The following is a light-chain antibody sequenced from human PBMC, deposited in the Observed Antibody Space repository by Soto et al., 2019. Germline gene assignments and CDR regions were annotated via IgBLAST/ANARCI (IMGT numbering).Light chain of an antibody. CDR1: QSVSRY. CDR2: GAS. Sequence: EIVLTQSPGTLSLSPGERATLSCRASQSVSRYLVWYQHKPAQAPRLLIYGASTRATGIPDRFSGSASGTNLTLNISRLEPEDFVMYYFQQYNPAQWTFGQGTKVEI. CDR3: QQYNPAQWT. J-gene: IGKJ1*01. V-gene: IGKV3-20*01.